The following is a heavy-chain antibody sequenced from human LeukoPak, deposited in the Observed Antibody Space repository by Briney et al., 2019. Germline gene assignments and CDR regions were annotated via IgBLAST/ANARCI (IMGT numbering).Heavy chain of an antibody. D-gene: IGHD7-27*01. V-gene: IGHV1-46*01. CDR2: INPSGGST. CDR3: ARDFEINWGDPRGRGAFDI. J-gene: IGHJ3*02. Sequence: ASVKISCKESGYTFTSYYMHWVRQAPGQGLEWMGIINPSGGSTSYAQKFQGRVTMTRDTSTSTVYMELSSLRSEDTAVYYCARDFEINWGDPRGRGAFDIWGQGTMVTVSS. CDR1: GYTFTSYY.